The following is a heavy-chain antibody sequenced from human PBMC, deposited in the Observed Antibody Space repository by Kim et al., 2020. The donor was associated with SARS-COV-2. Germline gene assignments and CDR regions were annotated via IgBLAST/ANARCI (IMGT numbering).Heavy chain of an antibody. J-gene: IGHJ4*02. D-gene: IGHD3-16*01. V-gene: IGHV3-11*01. CDR2: ISSSGSTI. Sequence: GGSLRLSCAASGFTFSDYYMSWIRQAPGKGLEWVSYISSSGSTIYYADSVKGRFTISRDNAKNSLYLQMNSLRAEDTAVYYCARDYSVWGTLDDYFDYWGQGTLVTVSS. CDR1: GFTFSDYY. CDR3: ARDYSVWGTLDDYFDY.